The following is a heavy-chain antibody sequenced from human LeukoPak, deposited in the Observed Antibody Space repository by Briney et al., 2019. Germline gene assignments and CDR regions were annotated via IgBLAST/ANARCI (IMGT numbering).Heavy chain of an antibody. CDR2: IWYDGRNK. D-gene: IGHD3-16*02. J-gene: IGHJ3*02. Sequence: SLRLSCAASGFTFSSYGMHWVRQAPGKGLEWVAVIWYDGRNKFYADSLKGRFTISRDNSKNTLYLQMNSLRAEDTAVYYCARVNRGDAFDIWGQGPLVPVSS. V-gene: IGHV3-33*08. CDR1: GFTFSSYG. CDR3: ARVNRGDAFDI.